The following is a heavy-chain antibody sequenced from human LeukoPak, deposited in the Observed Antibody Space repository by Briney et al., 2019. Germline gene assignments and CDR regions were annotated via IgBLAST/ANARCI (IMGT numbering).Heavy chain of an antibody. CDR1: GFTFSSYA. CDR2: ISGSGGST. D-gene: IGHD3-3*01. Sequence: PGGSLRLSCAASGFTFSSYAMSWVRQAPGKGLEWVSAISGSGGSTYYADSVNGRFTISRDNSKNTLYLQMGSLRAEDMAVYYCARNAEYDFWSGFNWFDPWGQGTLVTVSS. J-gene: IGHJ5*02. V-gene: IGHV3-23*01. CDR3: ARNAEYDFWSGFNWFDP.